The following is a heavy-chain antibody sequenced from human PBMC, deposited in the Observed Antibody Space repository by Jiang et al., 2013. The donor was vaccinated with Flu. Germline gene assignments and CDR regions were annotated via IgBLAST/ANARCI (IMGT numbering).Heavy chain of an antibody. CDR3: ARVVDYGGNSGDY. V-gene: IGHV3-33*01. CDR2: IWYDGSNK. CDR1: GFTFSSYG. J-gene: IGHJ4*02. D-gene: IGHD4-23*01. Sequence: SLRLSCAASGFTFSSYGMHWVRQAPGKGLEWVAVIWYDGSNKYYADSVKGRFTISRDNSKNTLYLQMNSLRAEDTAVYYCARVVDYGGNSGDYWGQGTLVTVSS.